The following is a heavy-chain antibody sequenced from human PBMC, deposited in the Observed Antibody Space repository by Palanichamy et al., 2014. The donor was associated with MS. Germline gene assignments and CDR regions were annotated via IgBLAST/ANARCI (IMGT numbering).Heavy chain of an antibody. V-gene: IGHV3-7*03. CDR2: VKQDGSEK. J-gene: IGHJ5*02. Sequence: VDAGGPLRLSCAASGFTFSTYWMSWVRQGPGKGLEWVATVKQDGSEKNYVDSVKGRFTISRDNAKNSLYLQMNSLRAEDTAVYYCAREPNSYGSGRPWFDLWGQGTLVTVSS. CDR1: GFTFSTYW. D-gene: IGHD3-10*01. CDR3: AREPNSYGSGRPWFDL.